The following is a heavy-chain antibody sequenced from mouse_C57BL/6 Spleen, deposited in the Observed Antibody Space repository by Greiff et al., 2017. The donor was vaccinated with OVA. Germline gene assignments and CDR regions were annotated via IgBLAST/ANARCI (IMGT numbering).Heavy chain of an antibody. CDR3: ARWGTAQVPYYFDY. CDR2: IYPGDGDT. D-gene: IGHD3-2*02. J-gene: IGHJ2*01. CDR1: GYAFSSSW. V-gene: IGHV1-82*01. Sequence: VKLMESGPELVKPGASVKISCKASGYAFSSSWMNWVKQRPGKGLEWIGRIYPGDGDTNYNGKFKGKATLTADKSSSTAYMQLSSLTSEDSAVYFCARWGTAQVPYYFDYWGQGTTLTVSS.